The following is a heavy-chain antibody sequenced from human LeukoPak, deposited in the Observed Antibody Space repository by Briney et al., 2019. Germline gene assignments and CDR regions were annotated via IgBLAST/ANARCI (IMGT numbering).Heavy chain of an antibody. J-gene: IGHJ6*02. CDR1: GFTFSSYG. CDR3: AKARGYSYGSLRAYYYGMDV. D-gene: IGHD5-18*01. Sequence: GGSPRLSCAASGFTFSSYGMHWVRQAPGKGLEWVAVISHDGTNKYYIDSVKGRFTVSRDNSKNTLYLQMNSLRAEDTALYYCAKARGYSYGSLRAYYYGMDVWGQGTTVTVAS. CDR2: ISHDGTNK. V-gene: IGHV3-30*18.